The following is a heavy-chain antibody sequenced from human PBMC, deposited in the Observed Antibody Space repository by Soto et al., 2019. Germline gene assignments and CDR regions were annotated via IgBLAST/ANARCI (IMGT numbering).Heavy chain of an antibody. Sequence: CKAPGYLFPCYYMHWVRQSPRQVLEWMEIINPSGGSTSYAQKFQGRVSMTRDTSTSTVYMELSSLRSEDTAVYYCAREGYCSGGSCYSIFDYWGQGTLVPVSS. D-gene: IGHD2-15*01. J-gene: IGHJ4*02. CDR1: GYLFPCYY. CDR2: INPSGGST. CDR3: AREGYCSGGSCYSIFDY. V-gene: IGHV1-46*01.